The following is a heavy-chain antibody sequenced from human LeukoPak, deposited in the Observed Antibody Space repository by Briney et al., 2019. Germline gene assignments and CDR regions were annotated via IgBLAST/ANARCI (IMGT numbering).Heavy chain of an antibody. Sequence: GSSVKVSCKASGGTFSSYAISWVRQAPGQGLEWMGGIIPIFGTANYAQKFQGRVTITTDESTSTAYMELSSLRSEDTAVYYCARANRGGAITGLTYYDFWSGIGGDYYYYYYMDVWGKGTTVTVSS. V-gene: IGHV1-69*05. CDR1: GGTFSSYA. CDR2: IIPIFGTA. CDR3: ARANRGGAITGLTYYDFWSGIGGDYYYYYYMDV. D-gene: IGHD3-3*01. J-gene: IGHJ6*03.